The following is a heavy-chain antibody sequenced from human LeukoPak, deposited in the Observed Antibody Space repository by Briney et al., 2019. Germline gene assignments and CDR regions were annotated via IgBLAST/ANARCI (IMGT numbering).Heavy chain of an antibody. Sequence: ASVKVSCKASGGTFSSYAISWVRQAPGQGLEWMGRIIPILGIANYAQKFQGRVTITADKSTSTAYMELSSLRSEDTAVYYCARDVRDCSSTSCYGENYYYMDVWGKGTTVTVSS. CDR1: GGTFSSYA. CDR2: IIPILGIA. CDR3: ARDVRDCSSTSCYGENYYYMDV. V-gene: IGHV1-69*04. D-gene: IGHD2-2*01. J-gene: IGHJ6*03.